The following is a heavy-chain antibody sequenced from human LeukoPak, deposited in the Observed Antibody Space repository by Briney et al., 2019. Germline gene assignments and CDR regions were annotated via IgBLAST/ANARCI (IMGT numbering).Heavy chain of an antibody. V-gene: IGHV3-66*01. CDR1: GFTVSSSY. CDR3: ARDWDYYDSSGYYPE. CDR2: IYSGGTT. D-gene: IGHD3-22*01. Sequence: GGSLRLSCAASGFTVSSSYMSWVRQAPGKGLEWVSVIYSGGTTSYADSVKGRFTISRDNSKNTLYLQMNSLRAEDTAVYYCARDWDYYDSSGYYPEWGQGTLVTVSS. J-gene: IGHJ4*02.